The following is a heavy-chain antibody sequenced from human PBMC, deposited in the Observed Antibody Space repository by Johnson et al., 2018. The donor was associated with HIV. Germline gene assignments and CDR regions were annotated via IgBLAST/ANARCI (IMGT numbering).Heavy chain of an antibody. CDR2: IKQDGSEK. V-gene: IGHV3-7*01. CDR3: ANDFWSGSGI. CDR1: GFTFSSYW. Sequence: VQLVESGGGLVQPGGSLRLSCAASGFTFSSYWMSWVRQAPGRGLEWVANIKQDGSEKYYVDSVKGRFTISRDNSKSTLYLQMNSLRAEDTAVYYCANDFWSGSGIWGQGTIVTVSS. D-gene: IGHD3-3*01. J-gene: IGHJ3*02.